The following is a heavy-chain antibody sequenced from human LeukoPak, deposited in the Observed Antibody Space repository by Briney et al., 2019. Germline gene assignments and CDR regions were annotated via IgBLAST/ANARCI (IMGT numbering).Heavy chain of an antibody. CDR3: ARLHRINYDFWSGYQRPSGWFDP. V-gene: IGHV4-39*01. J-gene: IGHJ5*02. CDR1: GGSISSSSYY. D-gene: IGHD3-3*01. Sequence: SETLSLTCTVSGGSISSSSYYWGWIRQPPGKGLEWIGSIYYSGSTYYNPSLKSRVTISVDTSKNQFSLKLSSVTAADTAVYYCARLHRINYDFWSGYQRPSGWFDPWGQGTLVTVSS. CDR2: IYYSGST.